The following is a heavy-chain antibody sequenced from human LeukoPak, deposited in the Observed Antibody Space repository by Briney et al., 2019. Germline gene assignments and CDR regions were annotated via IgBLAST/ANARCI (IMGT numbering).Heavy chain of an antibody. V-gene: IGHV3-30*02. D-gene: IGHD5-18*01. CDR1: GFTFSSYG. J-gene: IGHJ6*02. CDR2: IRYDGSNK. Sequence: GGSLRLSCAASGFTFSSYGMHWVRQAPGKGLEWAAFIRYDGSNKYYADSVKGRFTISRDNSKNTLYLQMNSLRAEDTAVYYCAKEKRRGYSYEFYYYYYGMDVWGQGTTVTVSS. CDR3: AKEKRRGYSYEFYYYYYGMDV.